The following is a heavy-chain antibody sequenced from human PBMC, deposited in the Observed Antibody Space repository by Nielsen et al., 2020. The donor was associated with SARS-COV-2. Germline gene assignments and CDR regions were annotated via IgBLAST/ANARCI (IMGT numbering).Heavy chain of an antibody. Sequence: SETLSLTCTVSGGSVSSGVFHWSWIRQHPGKGLEWIGYIYYSGITYYNPSLKSRVIISLDTSKNQFSLKLSSVTAADTAVYYCAREVRLGNYWYFDLWGRGALVTVSS. CDR2: IYYSGIT. CDR3: AREVRLGNYWYFDL. D-gene: IGHD2/OR15-2a*01. V-gene: IGHV4-31*03. J-gene: IGHJ2*01. CDR1: GGSVSSGVFH.